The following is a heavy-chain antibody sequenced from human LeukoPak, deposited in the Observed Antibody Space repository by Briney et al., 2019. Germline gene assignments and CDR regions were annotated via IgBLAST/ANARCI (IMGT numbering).Heavy chain of an antibody. V-gene: IGHV4-31*03. CDR1: GGSISSGGYY. Sequence: SETLSLTCTVSGGSISSGGYYWSWIRQRPGKGLEWIGYIYYSGSTYYNPSLKSRLTISVDTSKNQFSLKLSSVTAADTAVYYCASADYEDAFDIWGQGTMVTVSS. D-gene: IGHD4-17*01. CDR3: ASADYEDAFDI. CDR2: IYYSGST. J-gene: IGHJ3*02.